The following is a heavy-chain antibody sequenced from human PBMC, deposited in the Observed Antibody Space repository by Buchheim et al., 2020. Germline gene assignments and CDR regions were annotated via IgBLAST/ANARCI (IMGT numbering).Heavy chain of an antibody. CDR3: ARDYYDSSGYYYYNWFDP. Sequence: QVQLQESGPGLVKPSETLSLTCTVSGGSVSSGSYYWSWLRQPPGKGLEWSGYIYYSGSTNYNPSLKSRVTISVDTSKNQFSLKLSSVTAADTAVYYCARDYYDSSGYYYYNWFDPWGQGTL. J-gene: IGHJ5*02. D-gene: IGHD3-22*01. V-gene: IGHV4-61*01. CDR1: GGSVSSGSYY. CDR2: IYYSGST.